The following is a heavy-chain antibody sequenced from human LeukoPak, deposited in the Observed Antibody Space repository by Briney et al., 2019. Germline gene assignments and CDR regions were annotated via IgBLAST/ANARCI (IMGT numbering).Heavy chain of an antibody. J-gene: IGHJ4*02. D-gene: IGHD6-19*01. CDR3: VRTQAQWQLDY. Sequence: SETLSLTCTVSGGSISSYYWSWIRQPPGKGLEWIGYIYYSGSTNYNPSLKSRVTIPVDTSKNQFSLKLSSVTAADTAVYYCVRTQAQWQLDYWGQGTLVTVSS. CDR2: IYYSGST. CDR1: GGSISSYY. V-gene: IGHV4-59*08.